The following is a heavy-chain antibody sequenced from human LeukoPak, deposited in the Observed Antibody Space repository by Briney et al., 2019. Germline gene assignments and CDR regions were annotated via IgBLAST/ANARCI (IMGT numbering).Heavy chain of an antibody. V-gene: IGHV3-11*03. Sequence: PGGALRLSCAASGFTFSDYYMSWIRQAPGKGLEWVSYISSSNSYTNYGDSVKGRFYADSVKGRFTISRDNAKNSLYLQMNSLRAEDTAVYYCASLTYYFDSSGYYPGYFQHWGQGTLVTVSS. D-gene: IGHD3-22*01. CDR3: ASLTYYFDSSGYYPGYFQH. CDR1: GFTFSDYY. J-gene: IGHJ1*01. CDR2: ISSSNSYT.